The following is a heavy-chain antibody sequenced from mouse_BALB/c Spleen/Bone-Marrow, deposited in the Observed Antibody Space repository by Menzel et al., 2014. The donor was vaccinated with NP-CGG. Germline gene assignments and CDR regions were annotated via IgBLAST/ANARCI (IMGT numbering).Heavy chain of an antibody. D-gene: IGHD2-1*01. V-gene: IGHV1S81*02. Sequence: VQRVESGAELVKPGASVKLSCKASGYTFTSYWMHWVKQRPGQGLEWIGEINPSNGRTNYNEKFKTKATLTVDKSSSTAYMQLSSLTSEDSAVYYCARNHGNTDYWGQGTTLTVSS. CDR3: ARNHGNTDY. J-gene: IGHJ2*01. CDR2: INPSNGRT. CDR1: GYTFTSYW.